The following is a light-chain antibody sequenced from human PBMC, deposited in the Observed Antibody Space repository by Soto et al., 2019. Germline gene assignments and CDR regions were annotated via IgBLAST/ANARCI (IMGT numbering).Light chain of an antibody. J-gene: IGKJ5*01. CDR1: QSVDSN. V-gene: IGKV3D-15*01. CDR2: GAS. Sequence: EIVMTQSPATLSVSPGERATLSCRASQSVDSNLAWYQQKPGQAPRLLIYGASTRATGIPARFSGSGSGTEFTLTISSLQSEDFAIYYCQHYNNWSTFGQGTRLEIK. CDR3: QHYNNWST.